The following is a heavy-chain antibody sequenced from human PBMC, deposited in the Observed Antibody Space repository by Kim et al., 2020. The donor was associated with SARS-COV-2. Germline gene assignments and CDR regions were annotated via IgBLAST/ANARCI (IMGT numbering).Heavy chain of an antibody. Sequence: GGSLRLSCAASGFTFSSYAMHWVRQAPGKGLEWVAVISYDGSNKYYADSVKGRFTISRDNSKNTLYLQMNSLRAEDTAVYYCARDHVVVPAAIPASYYYYGMDVWGQGTTVTVSS. J-gene: IGHJ6*02. V-gene: IGHV3-30-3*01. CDR3: ARDHVVVPAAIPASYYYYGMDV. CDR2: ISYDGSNK. CDR1: GFTFSSYA. D-gene: IGHD2-2*01.